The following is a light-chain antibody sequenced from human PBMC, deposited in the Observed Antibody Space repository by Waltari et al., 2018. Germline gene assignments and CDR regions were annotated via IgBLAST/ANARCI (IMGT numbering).Light chain of an antibody. V-gene: IGLV3-10*01. CDR3: LSPDSSGTYVV. J-gene: IGLJ2*01. CDR1: ALSTKY. Sequence: SYELTQPPSVSVSPGQTASITCSGHALSTKYAYWYHQKSGQAPVLVIFVDSKRPSGIPERISGSSSGTMATLTLSGAQLEDEGDYYCLSPDSSGTYVVFGGGTKLTVL. CDR2: VDS.